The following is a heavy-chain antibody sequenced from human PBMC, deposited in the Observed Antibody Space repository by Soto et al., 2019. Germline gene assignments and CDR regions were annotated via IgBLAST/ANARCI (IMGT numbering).Heavy chain of an antibody. D-gene: IGHD3-10*01. CDR3: ATGPMVPRSYFYGMDV. J-gene: IGHJ6*02. CDR2: FDPEDGET. CDR1: GYTLSELS. V-gene: IGHV1-24*01. Sequence: QVQLVQSGAEVKKPGASVKVSCKVSGYTLSELSMHWVRQAPGKGLEWMGGFDPEDGETIYAQKFQGRVTMTEDTSTDTDDMELSSLRSEETAVYYCATGPMVPRSYFYGMDVWGQGTTVTVSS.